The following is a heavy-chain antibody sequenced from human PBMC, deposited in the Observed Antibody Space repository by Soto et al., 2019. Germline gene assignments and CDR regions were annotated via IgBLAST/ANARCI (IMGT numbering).Heavy chain of an antibody. CDR2: INPNSGGT. J-gene: IGHJ4*02. V-gene: IGHV1-2*02. D-gene: IGHD3-3*01. CDR1: GYTFTGYY. CDR3: AREWGFGVVIMQHYYFDY. Sequence: ASVKVSCKASGYTFTGYYMHWVRQAPGQGLEWMGWINPNSGGTNYAQKFQGRVTMTRDTSISTAYMELSRLRSDDTAVYYCAREWGFGVVIMQHYYFDYWGQGTLVTVSS.